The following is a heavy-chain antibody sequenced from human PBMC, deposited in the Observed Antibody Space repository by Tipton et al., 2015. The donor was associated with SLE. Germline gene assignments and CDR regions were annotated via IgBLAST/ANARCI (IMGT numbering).Heavy chain of an antibody. CDR1: GGSISSGGYY. V-gene: IGHV4-31*03. D-gene: IGHD1-14*01. Sequence: TLSLTCTVSGGSISSGGYYWSWIRQHPGKGLEWIGYIYYSGSTYYNPSLKSRVTISVDTSKNQFSLKLSSVTAADTAVYYCARTTLSDFDYWAQGTLVTVSS. CDR3: ARTTLSDFDY. J-gene: IGHJ4*02. CDR2: IYYSGST.